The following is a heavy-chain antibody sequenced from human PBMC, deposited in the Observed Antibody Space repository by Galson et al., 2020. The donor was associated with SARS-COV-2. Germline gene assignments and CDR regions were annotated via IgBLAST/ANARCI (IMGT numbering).Heavy chain of an antibody. J-gene: IGHJ6*02. CDR3: ARPGEDYYDSSGYYRTRKYYYYYGMDV. Sequence: SVKVSCKASGGTFSSYAISWVRQAPGQGLEWMGGIIPIFGTANYAQKFQGRVTITADESTSTAYMELSSLRSEDTAVYYCARPGEDYYDSSGYYRTRKYYYYYGMDVWGQGTTVTVSS. CDR1: GGTFSSYA. D-gene: IGHD3-22*01. V-gene: IGHV1-69*13. CDR2: IIPIFGTA.